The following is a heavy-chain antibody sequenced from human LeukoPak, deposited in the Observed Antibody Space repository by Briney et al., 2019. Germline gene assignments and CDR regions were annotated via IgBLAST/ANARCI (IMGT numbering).Heavy chain of an antibody. CDR2: IYYSGST. CDR3: ARHMGLGYSYGYPYFDY. CDR1: GGSISSYY. D-gene: IGHD5-18*01. V-gene: IGHV4-59*08. Sequence: SETLSLTCTVSGGSISSYYWSWLRQPPGKGLEWIGYIYYSGSTNYNPSLKSRVTISVDTSKNQFSLKLSSVTAADTAVYYCARHMGLGYSYGYPYFDYWGQGTLVTVSS. J-gene: IGHJ4*02.